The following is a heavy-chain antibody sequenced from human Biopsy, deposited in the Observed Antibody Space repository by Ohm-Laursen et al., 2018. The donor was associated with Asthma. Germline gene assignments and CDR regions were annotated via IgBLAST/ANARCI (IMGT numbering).Heavy chain of an antibody. Sequence: TLSLTCTVSGGSLSSGPYYWSWVRQHPGKGLAWIGYINYSGSTFYSPSLESRVTVSVDTSKNQFSLKLSSVTAADTAVYYCARDLSGYCTSSACYGFDSWGQGTLVTVSS. V-gene: IGHV4-31*03. D-gene: IGHD2-8*01. CDR3: ARDLSGYCTSSACYGFDS. CDR1: GGSLSSGPYY. J-gene: IGHJ5*01. CDR2: INYSGST.